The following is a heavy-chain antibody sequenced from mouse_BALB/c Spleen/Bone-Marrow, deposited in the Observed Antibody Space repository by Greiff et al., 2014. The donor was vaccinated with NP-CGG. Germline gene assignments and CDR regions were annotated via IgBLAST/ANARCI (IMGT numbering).Heavy chain of an antibody. CDR1: GYSITSGYS. CDR2: IHYSGST. CDR3: ARDQGYYAMDY. V-gene: IGHV3-1*02. Sequence: EVQLQQSGPDLVKPSQSLSLTCTVTGYSITSGYSWHWIRQFPGNKLEWMGHIHYSGSTNYNPSLKSRISITRDTSKNKFFLQLNSVTTEDTATYYCARDQGYYAMDYWGQGTSVTVSS. J-gene: IGHJ4*01.